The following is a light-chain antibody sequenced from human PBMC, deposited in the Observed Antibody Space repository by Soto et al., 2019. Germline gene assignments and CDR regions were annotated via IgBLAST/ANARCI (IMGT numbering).Light chain of an antibody. V-gene: IGKV3-20*01. CDR1: QSVSSSY. J-gene: IGKJ1*01. Sequence: EIVLTQSPGTLSLSPGERATLSCRASQSVSSSYLAWYQQKPGQAPRHLIYCAFSRAPGIPDRFSGSGSGTDVTLTISSLEPDDFAVYYCQQYGSSPPTFGQGTKVEIK. CDR3: QQYGSSPPT. CDR2: CAF.